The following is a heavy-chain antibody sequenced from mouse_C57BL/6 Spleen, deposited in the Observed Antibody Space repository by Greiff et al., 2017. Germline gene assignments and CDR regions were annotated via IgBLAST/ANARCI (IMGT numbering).Heavy chain of an antibody. CDR3: ALYDEFAY. V-gene: IGHV1-69*01. CDR2: IDPSDSYT. J-gene: IGHJ3*01. D-gene: IGHD2-12*01. CDR1: GYTFTSYW. Sequence: QVQLQQPGAELVMPGASVKLSCKASGYTFTSYWMHWVKQRPGQGLEWIGEIDPSDSYTNYNQKFKGKSTLTVDKSSSTAYMQLSSLTSEDSAVYYCALYDEFAYWGQGTLVTVSA.